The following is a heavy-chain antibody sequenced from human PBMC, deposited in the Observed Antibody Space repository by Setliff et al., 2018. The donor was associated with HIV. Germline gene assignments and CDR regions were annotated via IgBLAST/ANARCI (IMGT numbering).Heavy chain of an antibody. Sequence: ASVKVSCKASGYTFTSYAMNWVRQAPGQGLEWMGRIHPNTGSTNYLQEFQGRVTITRDTSMSTVYMALTGLTSDDTAVYYCAKQGYSDSLYAFDVWGQGTMVTVSS. J-gene: IGHJ3*01. CDR3: AKQGYSDSLYAFDV. CDR1: GYTFTSYA. D-gene: IGHD1-26*01. V-gene: IGHV1-2*06. CDR2: IHPNTGST.